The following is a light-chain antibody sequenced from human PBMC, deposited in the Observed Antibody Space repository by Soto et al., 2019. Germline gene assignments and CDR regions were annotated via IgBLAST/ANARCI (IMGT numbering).Light chain of an antibody. CDR2: GNT. Sequence: QSVLTQPPSVSGAPGQRVTIFCTGSSSNIGADYHVHWYQQLPGTAPRLLIYGNTNRTSGVPSRFSGSKSGTSASLAITGLQAEDEGDYYCQSYDTSRRAYVFGTGTKLTVL. J-gene: IGLJ1*01. CDR1: SSNIGADYH. V-gene: IGLV1-40*01. CDR3: QSYDTSRRAYV.